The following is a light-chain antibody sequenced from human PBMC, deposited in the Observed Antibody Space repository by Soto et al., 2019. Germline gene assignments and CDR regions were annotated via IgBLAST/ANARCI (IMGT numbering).Light chain of an antibody. J-gene: IGKJ1*01. CDR3: LQTYTTLTWT. V-gene: IGKV1-39*01. Sequence: IHMTLSPSSLSASVGDSVTIACRAIQSISSYLNWYQQKSGQAPKLLFYAASILHSGVPSRFSGSGSGTDFTLTINSLQPEDLATYYCLQTYTTLTWTFGQGTKVDIK. CDR2: AAS. CDR1: QSISSY.